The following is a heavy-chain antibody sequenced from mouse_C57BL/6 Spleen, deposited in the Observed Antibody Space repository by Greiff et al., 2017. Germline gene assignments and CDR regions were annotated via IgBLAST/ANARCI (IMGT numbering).Heavy chain of an antibody. CDR3: ARQNGTTVVPYFDY. Sequence: EVLLVESGGDLVKPGGSLKLSCAASGFTFSSYGMSWVRQTPDKRLEWVATISSGGSYTYYPDSVKGRFTIARDNAKNTLYLQMSSLKSEDTAMYYCARQNGTTVVPYFDYWGQGTTLTVSS. CDR2: ISSGGSYT. D-gene: IGHD1-1*01. J-gene: IGHJ2*01. CDR1: GFTFSSYG. V-gene: IGHV5-6*01.